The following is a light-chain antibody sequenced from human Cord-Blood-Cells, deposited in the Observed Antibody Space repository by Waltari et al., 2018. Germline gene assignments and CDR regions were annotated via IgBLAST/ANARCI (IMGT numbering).Light chain of an antibody. CDR2: AAS. J-gene: IGKJ1*01. CDR1: QGISNY. V-gene: IGKV1-27*01. CDR3: QKYNSAPRT. Sequence: DIQMTQSPSSLSAFVGDRVTITCRASQGISNYLAWYQQKPGKVPKLLIYAASTLQSGVPSRFIGSGSETDFTLTISSLQPEDVAAYYCQKYNSAPRTFGQGTKVEIK.